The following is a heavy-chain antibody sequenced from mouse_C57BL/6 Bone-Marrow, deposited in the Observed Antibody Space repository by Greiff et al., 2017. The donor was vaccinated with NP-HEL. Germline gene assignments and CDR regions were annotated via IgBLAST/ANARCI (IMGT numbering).Heavy chain of an antibody. Sequence: QVQLKQPGAELVKPGASVKMSCKASGYTFTSYWITWVKQRPGQGLEWIGDIYPGSGSTNYNEKFKSKATLTVDTSSSTAYMQLSSLTSEDSAVYYCARFPIYYYGSPWFAYWGQGTLVTVSA. CDR2: IYPGSGST. J-gene: IGHJ3*01. CDR1: GYTFTSYW. V-gene: IGHV1-55*01. CDR3: ARFPIYYYGSPWFAY. D-gene: IGHD1-1*01.